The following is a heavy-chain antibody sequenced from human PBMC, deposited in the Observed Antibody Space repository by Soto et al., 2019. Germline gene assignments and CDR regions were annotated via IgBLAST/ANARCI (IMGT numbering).Heavy chain of an antibody. CDR1: GYTFTSYG. J-gene: IGHJ4*02. CDR2: ISAYNGNT. V-gene: IGHV1-18*01. CDR3: ARGGNPGIPTYYYDSSGYYHLDY. Sequence: ASVKVSCKASGYTFTSYGISWVRQAPGQGLEWMGWISAYNGNTNYAQKLQGRVTMTTDTSTSTAYMELRSLRSDDTAVYYCARGGNPGIPTYYYDSSGYYHLDYWGQGTLVTVSS. D-gene: IGHD3-22*01.